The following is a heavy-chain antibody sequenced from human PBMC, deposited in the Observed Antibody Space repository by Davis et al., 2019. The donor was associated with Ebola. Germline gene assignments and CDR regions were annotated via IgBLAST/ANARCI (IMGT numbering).Heavy chain of an antibody. CDR1: GFTFSSYG. Sequence: GESLKISCAASGFTFSSYGMHWVRQAPGKGLEWVAVISYDGSNKYYADSVKGRFTISRDNSKNTLYLQMNSLRAEDTAVYYCARDLPGGDWYFDLWGRSTLVTVSS. CDR3: ARDLPGGDWYFDL. J-gene: IGHJ2*01. D-gene: IGHD1-14*01. V-gene: IGHV3-30*03. CDR2: ISYDGSNK.